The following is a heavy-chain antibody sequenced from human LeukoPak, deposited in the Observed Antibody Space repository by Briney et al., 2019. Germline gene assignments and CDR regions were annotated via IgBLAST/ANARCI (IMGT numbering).Heavy chain of an antibody. CDR1: GFTFNSYG. D-gene: IGHD1-26*01. CDR2: IRYDGSNK. J-gene: IGHJ6*03. Sequence: GGSLRLSCAASGFTFNSYGMHWVRQAPGKGLGWVAFIRYDGSNKYYADSVKGRFTISRDNSKNTLYLQMNSLRAEDTAVYYCAKGRGWEASYYYYYMDVWGKGTTVTISS. CDR3: AKGRGWEASYYYYYMDV. V-gene: IGHV3-30*02.